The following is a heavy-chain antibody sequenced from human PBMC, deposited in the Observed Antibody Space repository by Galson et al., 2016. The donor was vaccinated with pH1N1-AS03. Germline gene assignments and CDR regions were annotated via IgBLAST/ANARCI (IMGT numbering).Heavy chain of an antibody. CDR2: INPNNGVT. D-gene: IGHD1-26*01. Sequence: SVKVSCKASGYIFTGFYVHWVRQAPGQGLEWMGWINPNNGVTNYAQKFQAWVTMTGDTSISTAYMELHGLKSDDTAVYYCARDPRGPCSSATCATTYYFDMDVWGQGTTVIVSS. CDR3: ARDPRGPCSSATCATTYYFDMDV. V-gene: IGHV1-2*04. J-gene: IGHJ6*02. CDR1: GYIFTGFY.